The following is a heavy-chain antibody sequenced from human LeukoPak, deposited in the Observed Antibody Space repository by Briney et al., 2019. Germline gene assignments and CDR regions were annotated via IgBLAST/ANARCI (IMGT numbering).Heavy chain of an antibody. Sequence: PGGSLRLSCAASGFTFSNYWMSWVRQAPGKGLEWVASIKQDESEKYYVDSVEGRFTISRDNAKKSLYLQMHSLRSDDTAVYYFARGDGGGSYVAFDYWGQGTLVTVSS. J-gene: IGHJ4*02. D-gene: IGHD1-26*01. CDR3: ARGDGGGSYVAFDY. CDR2: IKQDESEK. CDR1: GFTFSNYW. V-gene: IGHV3-7*03.